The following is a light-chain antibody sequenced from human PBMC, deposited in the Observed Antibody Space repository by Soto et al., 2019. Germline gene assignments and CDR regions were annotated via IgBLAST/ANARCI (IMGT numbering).Light chain of an antibody. Sequence: QSVLTQPPSVSRAPGQRGTISCTGSSSNIGAGYDVHWYQQLPGTAPKLLIYGNSNRPSGVPDRFSGSKSGTSASLAITGLQAEDEADYYCQSYDSSLSGFYVFGTGTKVTVL. CDR2: GNS. CDR1: SSNIGAGYD. V-gene: IGLV1-40*01. CDR3: QSYDSSLSGFYV. J-gene: IGLJ1*01.